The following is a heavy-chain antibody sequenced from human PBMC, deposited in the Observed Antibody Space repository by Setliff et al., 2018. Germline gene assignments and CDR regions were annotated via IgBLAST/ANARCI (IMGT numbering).Heavy chain of an antibody. J-gene: IGHJ5*02. CDR3: ARHGRFYDFTDYFPNWLDP. CDR2: IYFTGNT. D-gene: IGHD3-22*01. V-gene: IGHV4-39*01. Sequence: SETLSLTCTVSGGSVRTSSYYWGWIRQSPGKGLEWIGSIYFTGNTYYSPSLKSRVTISADTSKNQFSLKLTSLTATDTAICYCARHGRFYDFTDYFPNWLDPWGQGTLVTVSS. CDR1: GGSVRTSSYY.